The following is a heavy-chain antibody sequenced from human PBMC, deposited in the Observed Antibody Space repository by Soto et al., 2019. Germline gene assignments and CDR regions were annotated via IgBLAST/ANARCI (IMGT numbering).Heavy chain of an antibody. CDR2: IGESGTPT. J-gene: IGHJ6*02. CDR1: GFTFSSYA. D-gene: IGHD2-2*01. V-gene: IGHV3-23*01. Sequence: EVQLLESGGGLVQPGGSLRLSCAASGFTFSSYAMKWVRQAPGKGLEWVSLIGESGTPTYYADSVKGRFTVSRDNSGNTLFLQMHSLRAEDTAVYYCARFIPGVRYYGMDVWGQGTTVTGSS. CDR3: ARFIPGVRYYGMDV.